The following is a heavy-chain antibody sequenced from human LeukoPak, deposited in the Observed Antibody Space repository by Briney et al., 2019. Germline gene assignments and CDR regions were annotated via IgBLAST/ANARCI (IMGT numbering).Heavy chain of an antibody. D-gene: IGHD3-10*01. CDR3: AKDLGGYGSGSPDWFDP. CDR2: ISGSGGST. V-gene: IGHV3-23*01. Sequence: QPGGSLRLSCAPSGFTFSSYAMSWAPRAPGKGLEWVSAISGSGGSTYYADSVKGRFTISRDNSKNTLYLQMNSLRAEDTAVYYCAKDLGGYGSGSPDWFDPWGQGTLVTVSS. CDR1: GFTFSSYA. J-gene: IGHJ5*02.